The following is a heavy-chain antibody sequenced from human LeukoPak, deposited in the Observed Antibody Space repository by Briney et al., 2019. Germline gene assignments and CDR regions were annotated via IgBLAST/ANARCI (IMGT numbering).Heavy chain of an antibody. CDR3: ARIGYCSSTSCPYYGMDV. CDR2: IYYSGST. D-gene: IGHD2-2*03. CDR1: GGSISSYY. V-gene: IGHV4-59*01. Sequence: PSETLSLTCTVSGGSISSYYWSWIRQPPGKGLEWIGYIYYSGSTNYNPSLKSRVTISVDTSKNQFSLKLSSVTAADTAVYYCARIGYCSSTSCPYYGMDVWGQGTTVTVSS. J-gene: IGHJ6*02.